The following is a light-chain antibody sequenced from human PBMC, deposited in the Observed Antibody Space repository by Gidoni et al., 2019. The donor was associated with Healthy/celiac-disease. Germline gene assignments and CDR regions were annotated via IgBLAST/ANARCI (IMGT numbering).Light chain of an antibody. CDR2: AAA. CDR3: QKYNSAPPLT. V-gene: IGKV1-27*01. Sequence: DIQMTQSPSSLSASVGDRVTITCRASQGISNYLAWDQQKPGKVPKLLIYAAATLQSGVPSRFSGSGSGTDVTLTISSLQPEDVATYYWQKYNSAPPLTFGGGTKVEIK. J-gene: IGKJ4*01. CDR1: QGISNY.